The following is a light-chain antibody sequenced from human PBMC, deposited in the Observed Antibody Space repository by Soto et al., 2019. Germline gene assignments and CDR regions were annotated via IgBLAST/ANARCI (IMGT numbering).Light chain of an antibody. CDR2: LNSDGSH. CDR1: SGHSNYA. Sequence: QSVLTQSPFASASLGASVKLTCTLSSGHSNYAIAWHQRQPEQGPRYLMKLNSDGSHSKGDGIPDRFSGSSSGTERYLTISSLQSEDEADYYCQTWGTGIQVFGGGTKLTVL. CDR3: QTWGTGIQV. V-gene: IGLV4-69*01. J-gene: IGLJ2*01.